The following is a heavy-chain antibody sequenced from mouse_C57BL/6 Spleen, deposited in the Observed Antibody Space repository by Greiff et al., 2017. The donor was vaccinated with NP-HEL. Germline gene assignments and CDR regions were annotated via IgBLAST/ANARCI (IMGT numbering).Heavy chain of an antibody. D-gene: IGHD2-4*01. CDR3: ARKTGYDYDYYAMDY. Sequence: QVQLQQSGPGLVQPSPSLSITCTVSGFSLTSYGVHWVRQSPGKGLEWLGVIWSGCSKDYDAAFKSRLSSRKDQSKNQVFCKMNRLQADDTAVYYGARKTGYDYDYYAMDYWGQGTSVTVAS. CDR2: IWSGCSK. CDR1: GFSLTSYG. V-gene: IGHV2-2*01. J-gene: IGHJ4*01.